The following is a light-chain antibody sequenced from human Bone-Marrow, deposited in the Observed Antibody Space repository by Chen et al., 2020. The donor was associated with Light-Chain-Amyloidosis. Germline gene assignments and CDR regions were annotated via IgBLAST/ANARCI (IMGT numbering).Light chain of an antibody. CDR1: SGDVGTYNY. J-gene: IGLJ1*01. CDR3: SSFTSSSSYV. CDR2: AFS. V-gene: IGLV2-14*01. Sequence: QSALTQPASVSGSPGQSITISCTGTSGDVGTYNYVSWYQQHPGKAPNVMIYAFSNRPSGVSNRFSGSKSGNTASLTISGLQAEDEADYYCSSFTSSSSYVFGPGTKVTVL.